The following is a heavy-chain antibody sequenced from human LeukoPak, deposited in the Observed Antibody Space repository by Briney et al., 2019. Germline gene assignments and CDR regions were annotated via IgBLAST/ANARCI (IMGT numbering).Heavy chain of an antibody. V-gene: IGHV3-30*02. J-gene: IGHJ4*02. CDR1: VFTFSSYG. CDR3: AKDGTRGIRFGKIPRYFDY. Sequence: GGSLRLSCAASVFTFSSYGTRWVRQAPGKGLEWVAFIRYDGSNKFCADSVEGRFTISRDSSNNTLYLQMNSLRVDDTAVYYCAKDGTRGIRFGKIPRYFDYWGQGTLVAVSS. D-gene: IGHD3-10*01. CDR2: IRYDGSNK.